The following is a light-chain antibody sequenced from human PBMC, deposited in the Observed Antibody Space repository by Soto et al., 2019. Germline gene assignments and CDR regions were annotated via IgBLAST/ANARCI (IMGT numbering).Light chain of an antibody. CDR2: RNN. CDR3: AAWDASLTGEV. J-gene: IGLJ2*01. Sequence: QSVLTQPPSASGTPGQRVTISCSGSSSNIGSNYVYWYQQLPGTAPKLLIYRNNQRPSVVPDRFSGSKSGTSASLAISGLRSEDEADYYCAAWDASLTGEVFGGGTKLTVL. CDR1: SSNIGSNY. V-gene: IGLV1-47*01.